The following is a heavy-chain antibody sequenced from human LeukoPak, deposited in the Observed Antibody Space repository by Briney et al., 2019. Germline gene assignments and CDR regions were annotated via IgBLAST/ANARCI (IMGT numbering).Heavy chain of an antibody. Sequence: PGGSLRLSCAACGFTFNDYYMSWVRQAPGKGQEWVSYISRSVSTTYYADSVRGRFTISRDNAKNSLSLQMNSLRAEDTAVYYCAKLVGMDYDFWSGTVDYWGQGTLVTVSS. D-gene: IGHD3-3*01. CDR3: AKLVGMDYDFWSGTVDY. J-gene: IGHJ4*02. CDR1: GFTFNDYY. CDR2: ISRSVSTT. V-gene: IGHV3-11*04.